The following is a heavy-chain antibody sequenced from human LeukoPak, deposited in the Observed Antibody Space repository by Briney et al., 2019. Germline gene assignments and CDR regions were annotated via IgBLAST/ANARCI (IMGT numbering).Heavy chain of an antibody. CDR3: ARSHNGFGDDY. Sequence: ASVKVSCKASGGTFSYYAISWVRQAPGQGLEWMGRIIPILGITNYAQRFQGRVTITADKSTSTAYMELSSLRSEDTAVYYCARSHNGFGDDYWGQGSLVTVSS. J-gene: IGHJ4*02. D-gene: IGHD3-3*01. CDR1: GGTFSYYA. CDR2: IIPILGIT. V-gene: IGHV1-69*04.